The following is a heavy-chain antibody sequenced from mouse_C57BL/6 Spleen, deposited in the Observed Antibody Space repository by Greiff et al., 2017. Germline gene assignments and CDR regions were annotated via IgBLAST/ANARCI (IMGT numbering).Heavy chain of an antibody. D-gene: IGHD1-1*01. CDR2: ISPGDGDT. V-gene: IGHV1-80*01. CDR1: GYAFSSYW. Sequence: VQLQQSGAELVKPGASVKISCKASGYAFSSYWMNWVKQRPGKGLEGIGKISPGDGDTNYKGKFKGKATLTADKSSSTAYMQLSSLTSEDSAVYFCARDRGSRGDYAMDYWGQGTSVTVSS. J-gene: IGHJ4*01. CDR3: ARDRGSRGDYAMDY.